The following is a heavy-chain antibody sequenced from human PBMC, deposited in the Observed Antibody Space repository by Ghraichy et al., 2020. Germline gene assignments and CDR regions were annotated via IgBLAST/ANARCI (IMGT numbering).Heavy chain of an antibody. CDR3: ATRSSYSSGLLDAFDM. J-gene: IGHJ3*02. CDR2: IYPRDSDT. V-gene: IGHV5-51*01. CDR1: GYSFTSQW. D-gene: IGHD6-19*01. Sequence: GESLNISCKGSGYSFTSQWIGWVRQMPGKGLEWMGIIYPRDSDTRYSPSFQGQVTISADKSISTAYLQWNSLKASDTAMYYCATRSSYSSGLLDAFDMWGQGTMVTVSS.